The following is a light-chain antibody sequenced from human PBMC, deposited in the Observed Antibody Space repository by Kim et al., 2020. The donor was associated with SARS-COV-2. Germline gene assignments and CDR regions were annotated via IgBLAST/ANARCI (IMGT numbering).Light chain of an antibody. CDR3: NSRDSSGNHWV. Sequence: GQTVRITWQGDSLGVYYASWYQQQPGRAPVLVIYDKNNRPSGIPDRFSGSSSGNTASLTITGAQAEDEADYYCNSRDSSGNHWVFGGGTQLTVL. CDR1: SLGVYY. J-gene: IGLJ3*02. V-gene: IGLV3-19*01. CDR2: DKN.